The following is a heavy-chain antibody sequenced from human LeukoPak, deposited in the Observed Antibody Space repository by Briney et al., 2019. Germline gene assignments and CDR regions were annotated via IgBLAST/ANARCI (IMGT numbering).Heavy chain of an antibody. J-gene: IGHJ4*02. CDR2: INPNSGGT. Sequence: ASVKVSCKASGYTFTGYYMHWVRQAPGQGLEWMGWINPNSGGTNYAQKFQGRVTMTRDTSISTAYVELSRLRSDDTAVYYCARDKGYSYGFDYWGQGTLVTVSS. CDR1: GYTFTGYY. CDR3: ARDKGYSYGFDY. D-gene: IGHD5-18*01. V-gene: IGHV1-2*02.